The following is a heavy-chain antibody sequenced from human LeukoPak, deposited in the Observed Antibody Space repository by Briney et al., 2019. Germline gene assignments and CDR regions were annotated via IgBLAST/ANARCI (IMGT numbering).Heavy chain of an antibody. J-gene: IGHJ6*03. CDR3: ARGVCDFWSPYYYMDV. D-gene: IGHD3-3*01. Sequence: SQTLSLTCAVSGGSVNSGSYYWAWIRQPAGKGLEWIGRMYNTGSTNYNPSLKSRVTMSSAPAENRFSLKLSSVTAADTAMYYCARGVCDFWSPYYYMDVWGKGTTVTVSS. CDR1: GGSVNSGSYY. V-gene: IGHV4-61*02. CDR2: MYNTGST.